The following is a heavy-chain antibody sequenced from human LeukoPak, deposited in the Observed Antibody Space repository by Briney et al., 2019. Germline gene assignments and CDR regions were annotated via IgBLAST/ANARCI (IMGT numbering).Heavy chain of an antibody. Sequence: PSETLSLTCTVSGYSISSGYYWGCIRQPPGRGLEWIGSIYHSGSTYYNPSLKSRVTISVDTSKNQFSLKLSSVTAADTAVYYCARATAMVLFDYWGQGTLVTVSS. J-gene: IGHJ4*02. D-gene: IGHD5-18*01. CDR2: IYHSGST. CDR3: ARATAMVLFDY. V-gene: IGHV4-38-2*02. CDR1: GYSISSGYY.